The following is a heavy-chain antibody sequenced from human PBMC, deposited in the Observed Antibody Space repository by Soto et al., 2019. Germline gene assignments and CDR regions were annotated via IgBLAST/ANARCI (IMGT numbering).Heavy chain of an antibody. D-gene: IGHD2-2*01. V-gene: IGHV3-74*01. CDR1: GFTFSSYW. CDR3: ARDGRLLYCSSTSCYDAFDI. J-gene: IGHJ3*02. Sequence: GGSLRLSCAASGFTFSSYWMHWVHQAPGKGLVWVSRINSDGSSTSYADSVKGRFTISRDNAKNTLYLQMNSLRAEDTAVYYCARDGRLLYCSSTSCYDAFDIWGQGTMVTVSS. CDR2: INSDGSST.